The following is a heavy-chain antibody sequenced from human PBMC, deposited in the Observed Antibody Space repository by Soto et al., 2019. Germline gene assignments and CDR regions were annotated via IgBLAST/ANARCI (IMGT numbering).Heavy chain of an antibody. J-gene: IGHJ6*02. CDR1: GFTLNNYY. CDR2: INAHGDAL. CDR3: SRDRWWEQLVAYRYGMAV. V-gene: IGHV3-11*01. Sequence: QLRLVEAGGGLVKPGGSLRLSCRASGFTLNNYYMSWVRQAQGKGLEWISYINAHGDALFYADTVKGRFTISRDNALNTLYLQLNSLRAEDTALYYCSRDRWWEQLVAYRYGMAVWGQGTMVTVSS. D-gene: IGHD1-26*01.